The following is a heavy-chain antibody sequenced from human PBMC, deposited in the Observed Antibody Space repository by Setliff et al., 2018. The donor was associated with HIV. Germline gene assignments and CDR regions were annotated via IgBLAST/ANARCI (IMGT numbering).Heavy chain of an antibody. CDR2: INHSGGT. D-gene: IGHD5-18*01. CDR1: GGTFSLHY. J-gene: IGHJ4*02. Sequence: PSETLSLTCAVSGGTFSLHYYTWIRQSPLRGLEWIGEINHSGGTRYNPSLESRVTMSLDSSRKQFSLRLISVTAADTAVYYCARDAPWDSYGLDYWGQGTLVTVSS. CDR3: ARDAPWDSYGLDY. V-gene: IGHV4-34*01.